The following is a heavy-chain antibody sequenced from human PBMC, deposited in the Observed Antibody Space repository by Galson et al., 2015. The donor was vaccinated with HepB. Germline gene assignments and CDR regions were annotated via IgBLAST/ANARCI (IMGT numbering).Heavy chain of an antibody. CDR1: GGSISSYY. Sequence: ETLSLTCTVSGGSISSYYWSWIRQPPGKGLEWIGYIYYSGSTNHNPSLKSRVTISVDTSKNQFSLKLSSVTAADTAVYYCARPSGSYPGAFDIWGQGTMVTVSS. CDR3: ARPSGSYPGAFDI. J-gene: IGHJ3*02. D-gene: IGHD1-26*01. V-gene: IGHV4-59*01. CDR2: IYYSGST.